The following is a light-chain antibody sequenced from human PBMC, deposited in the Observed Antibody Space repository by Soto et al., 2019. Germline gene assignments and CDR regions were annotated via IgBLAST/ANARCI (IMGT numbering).Light chain of an antibody. Sequence: QSVLTQPASVSGSPGQSITISCTGTSSDVGGYNYVSWYQQHPGKATKLLIYDVSDRPSGVSNRFSGSKSGNTASLTISGLQAEDEADYYCSSYTSSSTPIYVFGTGTKGTVL. J-gene: IGLJ1*01. CDR2: DVS. V-gene: IGLV2-14*01. CDR3: SSYTSSSTPIYV. CDR1: SSDVGGYNY.